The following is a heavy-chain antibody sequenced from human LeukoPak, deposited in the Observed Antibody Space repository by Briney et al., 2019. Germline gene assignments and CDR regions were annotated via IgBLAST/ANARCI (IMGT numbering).Heavy chain of an antibody. Sequence: SETLSLTYTVSDGSISNYYWSWIRQPAGKGLEWIGLIYTSGNTSYNPSLKSRVTMSLDTSKNQFSLKLSSVTAADTAVYYCARLGYSSGWYFFDYWGQGTLVTVSS. CDR1: DGSISNYY. J-gene: IGHJ4*02. CDR3: ARLGYSSGWYFFDY. V-gene: IGHV4-4*07. D-gene: IGHD6-19*01. CDR2: IYTSGNT.